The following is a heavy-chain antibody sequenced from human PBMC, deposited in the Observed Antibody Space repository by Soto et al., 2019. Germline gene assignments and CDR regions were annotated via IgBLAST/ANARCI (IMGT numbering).Heavy chain of an antibody. Sequence: SETLSLTCTVSGGSISSGGYYWSWIRQHPGKGLEWIGYIYYSGSTYYNPSLKSRVTISVDTSKNQFSLKLSSVTAADTAVYYCAREGYDSSGLGTYWGQGTLVTVLL. CDR1: GGSISSGGYY. V-gene: IGHV4-31*03. J-gene: IGHJ4*02. D-gene: IGHD3-22*01. CDR3: AREGYDSSGLGTY. CDR2: IYYSGST.